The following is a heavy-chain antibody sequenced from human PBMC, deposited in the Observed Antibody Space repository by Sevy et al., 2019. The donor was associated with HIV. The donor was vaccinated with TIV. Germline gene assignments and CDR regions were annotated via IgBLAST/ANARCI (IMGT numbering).Heavy chain of an antibody. Sequence: ASVKVSCKVSGYTLTQLSMHWVRLTPGKGLEWMASFDPEDAKTVYSQKFQGRLSMTEDTSTHTAYMELSSLRSEDTAVYYCATTKDYYESSVEPFDYWGQGTLVTVST. D-gene: IGHD3-22*01. V-gene: IGHV1-24*01. CDR1: GYTLTQLS. CDR2: FDPEDAKT. CDR3: ATTKDYYESSVEPFDY. J-gene: IGHJ4*02.